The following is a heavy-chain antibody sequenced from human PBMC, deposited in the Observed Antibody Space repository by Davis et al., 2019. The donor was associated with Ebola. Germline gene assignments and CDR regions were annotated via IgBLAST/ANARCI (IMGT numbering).Heavy chain of an antibody. CDR2: ISSSSSTI. D-gene: IGHD2/OR15-2a*01. CDR3: ARGSITQFDY. CDR1: GFTFSSYS. Sequence: PGGSLRLSCAASGFTFSSYSMNWVRQAPGKGLEWVSYISSSSSTIYYADSVKGRFTISRDNSKNTLYLQMNSLRAEDTAVYYCARGSITQFDYWGQGTLVTVSS. J-gene: IGHJ4*02. V-gene: IGHV3-48*01.